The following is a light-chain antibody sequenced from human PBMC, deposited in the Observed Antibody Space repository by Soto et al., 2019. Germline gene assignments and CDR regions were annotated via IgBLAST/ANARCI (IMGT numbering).Light chain of an antibody. CDR1: SSNIGTNY. J-gene: IGLJ2*01. V-gene: IGLV1-47*01. Sequence: QSVLTQPPSASGAPGQRVTISCSGSSSNIGTNYVNWYQQFPGTAPKLLIYRDNQRPSGVPDRFSGSKSGTSASLAISGLRSEDEADYYCATWDDRLSAVVFGGGTKLTVL. CDR3: ATWDDRLSAVV. CDR2: RDN.